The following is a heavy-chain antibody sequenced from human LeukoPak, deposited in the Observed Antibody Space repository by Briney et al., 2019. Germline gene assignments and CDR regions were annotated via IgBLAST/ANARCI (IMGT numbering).Heavy chain of an antibody. CDR2: INWNGGST. J-gene: IGHJ4*02. CDR3: ARDQAKGFDY. V-gene: IGHV3-20*04. CDR1: GFTFDDYG. Sequence: PGGSLRLSCAASGFTFDDYGMSWVRQAPGKGLEWVSGINWNGGSTGYADSVRGRFTISRDNAKNSLYLQMSSLRAEDTALHYCARDQAKGFDYWGQGTLVTVSS.